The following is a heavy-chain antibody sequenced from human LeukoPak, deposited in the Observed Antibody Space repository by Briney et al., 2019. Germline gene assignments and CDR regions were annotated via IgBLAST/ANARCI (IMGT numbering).Heavy chain of an antibody. Sequence: GGSLRLSCAASGFTFSDYNMNWVRQAPGKGLEWVSYISSSSSFIYYADSVKGRFTISRDNAKNSLYLQMNSLRAEDTAVYYCAKEPKIGPYCGGDCYFDYWGQGTLVTVSS. J-gene: IGHJ4*02. D-gene: IGHD2-21*02. CDR1: GFTFSDYN. CDR2: ISSSSSFI. CDR3: AKEPKIGPYCGGDCYFDY. V-gene: IGHV3-48*01.